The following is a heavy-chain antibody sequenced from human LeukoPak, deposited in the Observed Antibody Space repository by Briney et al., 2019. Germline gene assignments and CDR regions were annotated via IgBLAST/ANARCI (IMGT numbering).Heavy chain of an antibody. D-gene: IGHD1-7*01. CDR3: ARDPLELRGGGRPSYAFDI. CDR1: GHTFTSYY. J-gene: IGHJ3*02. V-gene: IGHV1-46*01. Sequence: ASVKASCKASGHTFTSYYMQWVRQAPGEGLEWMVIINPSGGSTSYAQKFQGRVTMTRDMSTSTVYMELSSLRSEDTAVYYCARDPLELRGGGRPSYAFDIWGQGTMVTVSS. CDR2: INPSGGST.